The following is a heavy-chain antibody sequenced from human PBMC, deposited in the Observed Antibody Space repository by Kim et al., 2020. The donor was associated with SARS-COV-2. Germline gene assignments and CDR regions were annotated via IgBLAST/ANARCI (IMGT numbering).Heavy chain of an antibody. D-gene: IGHD2-15*01. J-gene: IGHJ3*01. V-gene: IGHV3-33*08. Sequence: GGSLRLSCAASGFTFRDAAMHWVRQAPGKGLEWVSFIWFDGSNKHYADAVKGRFTISRDNSKNMVYLEMNNLRAEDTAVYYCVRDPPNSGVAFGGWGRGTGVTVSS. CDR1: GFTFRDAA. CDR2: IWFDGSNK. CDR3: VRDPPNSGVAFGG.